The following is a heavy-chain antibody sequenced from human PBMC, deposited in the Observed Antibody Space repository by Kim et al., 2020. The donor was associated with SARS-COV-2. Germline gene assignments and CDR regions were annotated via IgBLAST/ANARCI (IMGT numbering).Heavy chain of an antibody. Sequence: GGSLRLSCAASGFTFSSYAMHWVRQAPGKGLEWVAVISYDGSNKYYADSVKGRFTISRDNSKNTLYLQMNSLRAEDTAVYYCARGGESYSSSWLDPSKDYWGQGTLVTVSS. CDR3: ARGGESYSSSWLDPSKDY. CDR2: ISYDGSNK. D-gene: IGHD6-13*01. J-gene: IGHJ4*02. V-gene: IGHV3-30-3*01. CDR1: GFTFSSYA.